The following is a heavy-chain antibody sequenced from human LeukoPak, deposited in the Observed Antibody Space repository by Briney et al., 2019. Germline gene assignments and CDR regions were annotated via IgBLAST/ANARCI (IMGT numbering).Heavy chain of an antibody. V-gene: IGHV3-23*01. CDR3: AKGGEQVTWNFQN. J-gene: IGHJ1*01. D-gene: IGHD1/OR15-1a*01. Sequence: ETLSLTCTVSGDSISSSSYYWGWIRQPPGKGLEWVSIISDSGANTYYADSVRGRFTISRDNSKNTLYLQMNSLRAEDTAVYYCAKGGEQVTWNFQNWGQGTLVTVSS. CDR2: ISDSGANT. CDR1: GDSISSSSYY.